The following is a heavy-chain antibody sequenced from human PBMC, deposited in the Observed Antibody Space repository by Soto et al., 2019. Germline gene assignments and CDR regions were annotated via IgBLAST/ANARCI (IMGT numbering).Heavy chain of an antibody. CDR3: VREDDGGDRDYYGLDV. D-gene: IGHD1-1*01. V-gene: IGHV4-30-4*01. Sequence: QIQLQQSGPGLVKPSQTLSLTCSVSGGSISGEYDPWTWIRQSPGKGLEWIGYIHYSGSILYNPSVESRIVMSVDTSKNQFSLQLSSVTASDTAVYFCVREDDGGDRDYYGLDVWGPGTTVTVSS. J-gene: IGHJ6*02. CDR2: IHYSGSI. CDR1: GGSISGEYDP.